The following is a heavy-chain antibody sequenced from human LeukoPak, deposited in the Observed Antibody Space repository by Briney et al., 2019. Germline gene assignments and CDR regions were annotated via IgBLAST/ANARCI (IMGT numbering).Heavy chain of an antibody. CDR2: ISSSSSYI. D-gene: IGHD3-3*01. J-gene: IGHJ3*02. Sequence: GGSLRLSCAASGFTFSSYSMNWVRQAPGKGLEWVSSISSSSSYIYYADSVKGRFTISRDNAKNSLYLQMNSLRAEDTAVYYCARVLGSGFGAFDIWGQGTMVTVSS. CDR3: ARVLGSGFGAFDI. CDR1: GFTFSSYS. V-gene: IGHV3-21*01.